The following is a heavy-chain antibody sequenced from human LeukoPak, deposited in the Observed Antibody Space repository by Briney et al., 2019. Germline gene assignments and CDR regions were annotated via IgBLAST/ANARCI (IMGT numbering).Heavy chain of an antibody. V-gene: IGHV4-59*08. J-gene: IGHJ5*02. Sequence: SETLSLTCTVSGGSISSYYWSWIRQPPGKGLEWIGYIYYSGSTNYNPSLKSRVTISVDTSKNQFSLKLSSVTAADTAVYYCARSDAAAGTENWFDPWGQGTLVTVSS. CDR1: GGSISSYY. CDR2: IYYSGST. CDR3: ARSDAAAGTENWFDP. D-gene: IGHD6-13*01.